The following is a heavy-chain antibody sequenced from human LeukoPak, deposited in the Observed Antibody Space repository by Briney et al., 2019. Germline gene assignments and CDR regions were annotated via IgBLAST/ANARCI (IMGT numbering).Heavy chain of an antibody. CDR2: IGIPGDT. V-gene: IGHV3-13*01. CDR3: VRAHVAAGLAFDI. CDR1: GFTFSGYD. Sequence: GGSPRLSCAASGFTFSGYDMPWVRQATGKSLEWVSGIGIPGDTYYPGSVKGRFTISRENGKNSFYLQMNSLRVEDTAVYYCVRAHVAAGLAFDIWGQGTMVTVSS. D-gene: IGHD6-25*01. J-gene: IGHJ3*02.